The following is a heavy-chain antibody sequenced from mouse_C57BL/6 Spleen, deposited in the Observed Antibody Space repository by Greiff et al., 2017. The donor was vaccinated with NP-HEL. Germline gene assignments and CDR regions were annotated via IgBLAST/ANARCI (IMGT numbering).Heavy chain of an antibody. D-gene: IGHD4-1*01. Sequence: QVQLQQSGAELVRPGTSVKVSCKASGYAFTNYLIEWVKQRPGQGLEWIGVINPGSGGTNYNEKFKGKATLTADKSSSTAYMQLSSLTSEDSAVYFCARETGTAYSGQGTLVTVSA. CDR2: INPGSGGT. J-gene: IGHJ3*01. CDR1: GYAFTNYL. CDR3: ARETGTAY. V-gene: IGHV1-54*01.